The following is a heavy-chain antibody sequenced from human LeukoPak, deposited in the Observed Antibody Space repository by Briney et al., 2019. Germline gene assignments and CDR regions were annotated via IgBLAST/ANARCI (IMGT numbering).Heavy chain of an antibody. V-gene: IGHV3-74*01. Sequence: GGSLRLSCAASGFTFSLYWMHWVRQTPGKGLVWVSRLNSDGSITTYADSVKGRFTISRDNAKYTLYLQMNSLRAEDTALYYCVREYCGGDCYADFWGQGTLVTVSS. J-gene: IGHJ4*02. CDR1: GFTFSLYW. D-gene: IGHD2-21*02. CDR2: LNSDGSIT. CDR3: VREYCGGDCYADF.